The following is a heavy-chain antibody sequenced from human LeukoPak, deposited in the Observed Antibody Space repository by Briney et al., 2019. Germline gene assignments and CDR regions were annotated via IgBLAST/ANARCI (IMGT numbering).Heavy chain of an antibody. CDR2: SYPGDSDA. Sequence: GESLKISCKGSGYSFSTYWIAWVRQMPGKGLELMGVSYPGDSDARYSPSFQGQATISADKSISTAYLQWNSLKASDTAIYYCARLATAIVARYFDYWGQGTLVTVSS. D-gene: IGHD5-18*01. V-gene: IGHV5-51*01. CDR1: GYSFSTYW. J-gene: IGHJ4*02. CDR3: ARLATAIVARYFDY.